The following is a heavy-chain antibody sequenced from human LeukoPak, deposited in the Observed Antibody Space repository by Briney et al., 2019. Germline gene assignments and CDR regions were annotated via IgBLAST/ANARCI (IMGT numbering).Heavy chain of an antibody. V-gene: IGHV1-3*04. CDR1: GGTFSSYA. Sequence: ASVKVSCKASGGTFSSYAISWVRQAPGQRLEWMGWIITGSGNTHYSQKFQGRVTITRDTSAGTVYMELSSLRSEDTAVYYCARDFEAYFDYWGQGTLVTVSS. CDR2: IITGSGNT. CDR3: ARDFEAYFDY. D-gene: IGHD2/OR15-2a*01. J-gene: IGHJ4*02.